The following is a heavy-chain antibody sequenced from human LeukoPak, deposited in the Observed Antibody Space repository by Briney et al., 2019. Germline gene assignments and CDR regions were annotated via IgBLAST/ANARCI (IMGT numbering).Heavy chain of an antibody. CDR2: ISYDGSNK. CDR1: GFTFTSYG. CDR3: TKGHATEAQYSSGWYDDSDS. D-gene: IGHD6-19*01. Sequence: QPGRSLRLSCAASGFTFTSYGMHWVRQGPGKGLEWVAAISYDGSNKYYGESVKGRFTISRDNSKNTLYLQMSSLRTEDTAVYYCTKGHATEAQYSSGWYDDSDSWGQGTLVTVSS. V-gene: IGHV3-30*03. J-gene: IGHJ4*02.